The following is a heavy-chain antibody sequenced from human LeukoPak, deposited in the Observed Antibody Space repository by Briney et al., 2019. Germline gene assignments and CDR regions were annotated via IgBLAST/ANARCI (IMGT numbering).Heavy chain of an antibody. CDR2: ISYDGSNK. D-gene: IGHD3-16*01. Sequence: GRSLRLSCAASGFTFSSYGMHWVRQAPGKGLEWVAVISYDGSNKYYADSVKGRFTISRDNSKNTLYLQMNSLRAEDTAVYYCAKDLNDYVWGSTCDYWGQGTLVTVSS. CDR3: AKDLNDYVWGSTCDY. V-gene: IGHV3-30*18. CDR1: GFTFSSYG. J-gene: IGHJ4*02.